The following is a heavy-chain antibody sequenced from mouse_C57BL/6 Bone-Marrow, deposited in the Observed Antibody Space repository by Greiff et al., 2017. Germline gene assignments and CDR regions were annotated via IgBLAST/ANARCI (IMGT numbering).Heavy chain of an antibody. CDR3: ARGLLLLRFYAMDY. J-gene: IGHJ4*01. V-gene: IGHV1-55*01. CDR1: GYTFPSYW. Sequence: QVQLQQPGAELVQPGASVKMSCKASGYTFPSYWITWVKQRPGQGLEWIGDIYPGSGSTNYNEKFKSKATLTVDTSSSTAYMQLSSLTSEDSAVYYCARGLLLLRFYAMDYWSQGTSVTVSS. D-gene: IGHD1-1*01. CDR2: IYPGSGST.